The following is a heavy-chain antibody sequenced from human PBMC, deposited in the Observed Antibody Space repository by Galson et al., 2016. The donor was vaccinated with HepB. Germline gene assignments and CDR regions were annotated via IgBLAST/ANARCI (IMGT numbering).Heavy chain of an antibody. CDR3: ARATPYYDILTGYYNYYFDY. Sequence: SLRLSCAASGFKFDDYGMSWVRQAPGKGLEWVSGINWNGGSTGYVDSMKGRFTISRDNAKSSLYLQMNSLRAEDTALYYCARATPYYDILTGYYNYYFDYWGQGTLVTVSS. CDR1: GFKFDDYG. V-gene: IGHV3-20*04. CDR2: INWNGGST. J-gene: IGHJ4*02. D-gene: IGHD3-9*01.